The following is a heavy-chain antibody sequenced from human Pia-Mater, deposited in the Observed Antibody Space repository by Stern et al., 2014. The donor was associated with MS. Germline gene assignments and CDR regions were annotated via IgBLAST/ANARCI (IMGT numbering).Heavy chain of an antibody. CDR2: ISWDGGST. Sequence: VQLVESGGVVVQPGGYLRLSCAASGFTFDDYTMHWVRQAPGKGLEWVSLISWDGGSTYYADSVKGRFTISRDNSKNSLYLQMNSLRTEDTALYYCAKPITMIVVAESSYFDYWGQGTLVTVSS. V-gene: IGHV3-43*01. D-gene: IGHD3-22*01. J-gene: IGHJ4*02. CDR3: AKPITMIVVAESSYFDY. CDR1: GFTFDDYT.